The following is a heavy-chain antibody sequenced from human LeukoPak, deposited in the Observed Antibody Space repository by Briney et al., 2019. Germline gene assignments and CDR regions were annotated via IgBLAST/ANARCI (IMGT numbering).Heavy chain of an antibody. CDR2: ISGSGGST. CDR3: ANPVGLAVAGPGRYFDY. V-gene: IGHV3-23*01. Sequence: PGGSLRLSCAASGFTFSSYAMSWVRQAPGKGLEWVSAISGSGGSTYYADSVKGRFTISRDNSKNTLYLQMNSLRAEDTAVYYCANPVGLAVAGPGRYFDYWGQGTLVTVSS. J-gene: IGHJ4*02. D-gene: IGHD6-19*01. CDR1: GFTFSSYA.